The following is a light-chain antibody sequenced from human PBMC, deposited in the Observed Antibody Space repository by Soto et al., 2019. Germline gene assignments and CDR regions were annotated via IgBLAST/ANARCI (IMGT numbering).Light chain of an antibody. CDR3: QHYDSLPIT. V-gene: IGKV1-5*01. J-gene: IGKJ5*01. CDR1: RSISNW. CDR2: DAS. Sequence: DIQMTQSPSTLSASVGDRVTITCRASRSISNWLAWYQQRPGIAPKLLIFDASSRATGIPDRFSGSGSGTDFTLTISRLEPEDFAVFYCQHYDSLPITFGQGTRLEI.